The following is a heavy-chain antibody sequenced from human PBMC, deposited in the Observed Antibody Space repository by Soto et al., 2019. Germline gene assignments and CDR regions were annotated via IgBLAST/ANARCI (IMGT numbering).Heavy chain of an antibody. Sequence: GGSLRLSCAASGFTFDDYAMHWVRQAPGKGLEWVSGISWNSGSIGYADSVKGRFTISRDNAKNSLYLQMNSLRAEDTALYYCAKGEAYYDILTGPLYFDYWGQGTLVTVSS. V-gene: IGHV3-9*01. CDR2: ISWNSGSI. CDR1: GFTFDDYA. J-gene: IGHJ4*02. D-gene: IGHD3-9*01. CDR3: AKGEAYYDILTGPLYFDY.